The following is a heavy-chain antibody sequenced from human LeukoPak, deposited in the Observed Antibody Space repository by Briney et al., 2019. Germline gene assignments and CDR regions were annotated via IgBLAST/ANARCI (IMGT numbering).Heavy chain of an antibody. Sequence: GGSLRLSCAASGFTFSSYEMNWVRQAPGKGLEWVSYISSSGSTIYYADSVKGRFTISRDNAKNSQYLQMNSLRAEDTAVYYCAREPTYCSGGSCYFDYWGQGTLVTVSS. CDR3: AREPTYCSGGSCYFDY. V-gene: IGHV3-48*03. CDR2: ISSSGSTI. D-gene: IGHD2-15*01. J-gene: IGHJ4*02. CDR1: GFTFSSYE.